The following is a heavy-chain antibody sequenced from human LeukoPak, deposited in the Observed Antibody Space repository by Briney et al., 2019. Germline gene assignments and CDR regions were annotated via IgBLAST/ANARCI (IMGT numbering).Heavy chain of an antibody. CDR2: IYYSGST. D-gene: IGHD2-15*01. V-gene: IGHV4-59*01. CDR3: ARAGLGDRGFDP. J-gene: IGHJ5*02. CDR1: GGSISSYY. Sequence: SETLSLTCTVSGGSISSYYWSWIRQPPGKGLEWIGYIYYSGSTNYNPSLKSRVTISVDTSKNQFSLKLSSVTAADTAVYYCARAGLGDRGFDPWGQGTLVTVSS.